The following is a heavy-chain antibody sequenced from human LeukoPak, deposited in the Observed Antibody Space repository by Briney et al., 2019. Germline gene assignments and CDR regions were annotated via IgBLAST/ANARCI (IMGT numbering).Heavy chain of an antibody. J-gene: IGHJ6*02. CDR1: GVTFSSYA. Sequence: GGSLRLSCAASGVTFSSYAMSWVRQAPGKGLEWVSDISGSGGSTYYADSVKGRFTISRDNSKNTLYLQMNSLRAEDTAVYYCAKDGWGEIYYYYGMDVWGQGTTVTVSS. CDR2: ISGSGGST. CDR3: AKDGWGEIYYYYGMDV. V-gene: IGHV3-23*01. D-gene: IGHD3-16*01.